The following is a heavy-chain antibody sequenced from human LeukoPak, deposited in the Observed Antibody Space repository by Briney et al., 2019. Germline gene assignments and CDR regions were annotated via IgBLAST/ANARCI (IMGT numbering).Heavy chain of an antibody. V-gene: IGHV4-59*01. J-gene: IGHJ4*02. CDR2: IYYSGTT. CDR1: GGSISSYY. Sequence: SETLSLTCTVSGGSISSYYWSWIRQPPGKGLAGIGYIYYSGTTNYNPTLKSRVTILVDTSKNQFSLKLSSVTAADPAVYYSARERYGGYAGEFDYWGQRTLVTVSS. D-gene: IGHD4/OR15-4a*01. CDR3: ARERYGGYAGEFDY.